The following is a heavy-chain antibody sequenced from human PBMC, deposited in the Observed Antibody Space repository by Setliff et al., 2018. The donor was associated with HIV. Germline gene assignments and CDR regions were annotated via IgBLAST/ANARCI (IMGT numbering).Heavy chain of an antibody. CDR2: INYTGET. D-gene: IGHD4-17*01. CDR3: VRQHGDYAFGS. V-gene: IGHV4-34*01. J-gene: IGHJ5*01. CDR1: GGSFPAYY. Sequence: SETLSLTCAVYGGSFPAYYWHWVRQPPGKGLEWIGEINYTGETTYNPSLKSRVNMFIDTSKKQFSLNMASVTAADTAVYYCVRQHGDYAFGSWGQGTLVTVSS.